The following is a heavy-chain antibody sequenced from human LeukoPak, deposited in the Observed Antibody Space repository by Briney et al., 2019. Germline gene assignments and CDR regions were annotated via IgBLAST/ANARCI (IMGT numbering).Heavy chain of an antibody. Sequence: GASVKVSCKASGYTFTSYGISWGRQAPGQGLEGMGWISAYNGNTNYAQKLQGRVTMTTDTSTSTAYMELRSLRSDDTAVYYCAGVEGYSYGPDYGMDVWGQGTTVTVYS. J-gene: IGHJ6*02. CDR1: GYTFTSYG. D-gene: IGHD5-18*01. V-gene: IGHV1-18*01. CDR2: ISAYNGNT. CDR3: AGVEGYSYGPDYGMDV.